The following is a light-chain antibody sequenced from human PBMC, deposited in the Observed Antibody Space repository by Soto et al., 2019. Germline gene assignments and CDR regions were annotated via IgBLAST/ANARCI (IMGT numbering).Light chain of an antibody. CDR3: QSYDSSLSGSPYV. J-gene: IGLJ1*01. CDR1: SSDVGYFNH. V-gene: IGLV2-14*01. Sequence: QSVLTQPASVSGSPGQSIAISCTGTSSDVGYFNHVSWYQQHPGKAPKLLIYVVTNRPSGVSDRFSGSKSGSTASLTISGLQAEDEADYYCQSYDSSLSGSPYVFGTGTKVTVL. CDR2: VVT.